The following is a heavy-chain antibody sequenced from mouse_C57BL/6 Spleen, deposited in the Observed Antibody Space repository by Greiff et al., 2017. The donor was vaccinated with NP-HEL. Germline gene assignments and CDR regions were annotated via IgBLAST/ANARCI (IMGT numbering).Heavy chain of an antibody. V-gene: IGHV5-17*01. CDR2: ISSGSSTI. J-gene: IGHJ2*01. Sequence: EVQRVESGGGLVKPGGSLKLSCAASGFTFSDYGMHWVRQAPEKGLEWVAYISSGSSTIYYADTVKGRFTISRDNAKNTMFLQMTSLRSEDTAMYYCARGTGTPVDYWGQGTTLTVSS. CDR3: ARGTGTPVDY. D-gene: IGHD4-1*01. CDR1: GFTFSDYG.